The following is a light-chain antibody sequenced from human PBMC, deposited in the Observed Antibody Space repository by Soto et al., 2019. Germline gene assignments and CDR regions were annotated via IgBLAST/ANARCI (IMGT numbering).Light chain of an antibody. CDR3: QSYDSSLSGYV. J-gene: IGLJ1*01. CDR1: SSNIGAGYD. Sequence: QSVLTQPPSVSGAPGQTVTISCTGSSSNIGAGYDVHWYQQLPGTAPKLLIYANTNRPSGVPDRFSGSKSGTSASLAIIGLQVEDEADYYCQSYDSSLSGYVFGTGTKLTVL. CDR2: ANT. V-gene: IGLV1-40*01.